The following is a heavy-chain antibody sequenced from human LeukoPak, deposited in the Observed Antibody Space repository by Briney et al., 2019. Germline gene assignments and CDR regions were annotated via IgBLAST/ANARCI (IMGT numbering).Heavy chain of an antibody. CDR2: IYTSGST. CDR3: ARSYSSSTRLVPHYYYYMDV. V-gene: IGHV4-4*07. CDR1: GGSISSYY. Sequence: PSETLSLTCTVSGGSISSYYWSWIRQPAGKGLEWIGRIYTSGSTNYNPSLKSRVTMSVDTSKNQFSLKLSSVTAADTAVYYCARSYSSSTRLVPHYYYYMDVWGKGTTVTVSS. D-gene: IGHD6-6*01. J-gene: IGHJ6*03.